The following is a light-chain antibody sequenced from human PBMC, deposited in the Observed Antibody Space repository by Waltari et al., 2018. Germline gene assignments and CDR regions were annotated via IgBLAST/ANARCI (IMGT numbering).Light chain of an antibody. J-gene: IGLJ2*01. Sequence: QSALTQPASVSGSPGQSITISCTGTSSDVGGYNHVSWYQQDPGKVPKLIIYDVSERPSGVSDRFSGSKSGNTASLTTPGVQAEDETDYYGSSYTNRNTLIFGGGTKLTVL. CDR1: SSDVGGYNH. V-gene: IGLV2-14*01. CDR3: SSYTNRNTLI. CDR2: DVS.